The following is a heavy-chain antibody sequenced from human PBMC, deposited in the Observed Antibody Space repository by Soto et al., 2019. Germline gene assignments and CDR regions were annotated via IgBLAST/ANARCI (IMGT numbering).Heavy chain of an antibody. CDR1: GYTFTSYG. V-gene: IGHV1-18*01. CDR3: ARWMVWGITMFGVVDNWFDP. CDR2: ISAYNGNT. D-gene: IGHD3-3*01. Sequence: GPSVKVSCKASGYTFTSYGISWVRQAPGQGLEWMGWISAYNGNTNYAQKLQGRVTMTTDTSTSTAYMELRSLRSDDTAVYYCARWMVWGITMFGVVDNWFDPWGQGTLVTVSS. J-gene: IGHJ5*02.